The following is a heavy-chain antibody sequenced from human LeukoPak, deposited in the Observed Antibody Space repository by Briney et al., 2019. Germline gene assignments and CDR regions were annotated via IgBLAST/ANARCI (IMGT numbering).Heavy chain of an antibody. J-gene: IGHJ4*02. CDR2: INTYNGNT. CDR1: DYDFTSYG. Sequence: ASVKVSCKASDYDFTSYGISWVRQAPGQGLEWMGWINTYNGNTDYAQKFQGRVTMTTDTSTNTAYMELRSLRSDDTAVYYCARDRTTVRGVIGYWGQGTLVTVSS. CDR3: ARDRTTVRGVIGY. D-gene: IGHD3-10*01. V-gene: IGHV1-18*01.